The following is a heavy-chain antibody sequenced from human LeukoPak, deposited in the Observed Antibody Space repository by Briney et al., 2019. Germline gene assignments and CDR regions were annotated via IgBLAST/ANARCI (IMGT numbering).Heavy chain of an antibody. J-gene: IGHJ4*02. CDR2: INPSGGST. Sequence: ASVKVSCKASGYTFTSYYMHWVRQASGQGLEWMGIINPSGGSTSYAQKFQGRVTMTRDTSTSTVYMELSSLRSEDTAVYYCAREYCSGGSCSEMLRWGQGTLVTVSS. CDR3: AREYCSGGSCSEMLR. D-gene: IGHD2-15*01. V-gene: IGHV1-46*01. CDR1: GYTFTSYY.